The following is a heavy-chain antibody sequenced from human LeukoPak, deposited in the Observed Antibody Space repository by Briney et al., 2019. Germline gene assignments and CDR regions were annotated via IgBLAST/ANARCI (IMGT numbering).Heavy chain of an antibody. V-gene: IGHV3-7*01. Sequence: PGGSLRLSCAASGFTFSRSSMSWVRQAPGKGREWVASIKEDGSEMYYVDSVKGRFTISRDNTKNSLYLQMNSLRAEDTAVYYCARGRRWNDYWGQGTLVTVSS. D-gene: IGHD4-23*01. CDR3: ARGRRWNDY. CDR2: IKEDGSEM. CDR1: GFTFSRSS. J-gene: IGHJ4*02.